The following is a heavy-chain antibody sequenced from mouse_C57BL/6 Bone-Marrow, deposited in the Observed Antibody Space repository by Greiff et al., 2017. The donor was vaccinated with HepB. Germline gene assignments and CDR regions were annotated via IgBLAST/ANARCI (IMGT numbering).Heavy chain of an antibody. CDR3: ARSGGFYYGSPMDY. CDR1: GYTFTSYW. V-gene: IGHV1-55*01. J-gene: IGHJ4*01. CDR2: IYPGSGST. Sequence: QVQLQQPGAELVKPGASVKMSCKASGYTFTSYWITWVKQRPGQGLEWIGDIYPGSGSTNYNEKFKSKATLTVDTSSSTAYMQLSSLTSEDSAVYYCARSGGFYYGSPMDYWGQGTSVTVPS. D-gene: IGHD1-1*01.